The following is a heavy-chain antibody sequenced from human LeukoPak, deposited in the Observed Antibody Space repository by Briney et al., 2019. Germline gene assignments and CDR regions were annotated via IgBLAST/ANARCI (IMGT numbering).Heavy chain of an antibody. Sequence: SETLSLTCVVSGGSLHRSFWTWVRQPPGKGLEWIGRIYSSGTTDYSPSLKSRLTISIDTSKNQFSLRLASATAADTAVYYCGRRPAVDGPIDNWGQGILVAVSS. D-gene: IGHD3/OR15-3a*01. J-gene: IGHJ4*02. V-gene: IGHV4-59*01. CDR1: GGSLHRSF. CDR3: GRRPAVDGPIDN. CDR2: IYSSGTT.